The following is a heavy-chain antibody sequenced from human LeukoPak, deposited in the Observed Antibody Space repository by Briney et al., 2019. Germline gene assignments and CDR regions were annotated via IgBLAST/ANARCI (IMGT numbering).Heavy chain of an antibody. J-gene: IGHJ4*02. D-gene: IGHD3-22*01. Sequence: PSETLSLTCTVSGGSISSSSYYWGWIRQPPGKGLEWIGSIYYSGSTYYNPSLKSRVTISVDTSKNQFSLKLSSVTAADTAVYYCARTVVGVIYYFDYWGQGTLVTVSS. CDR1: GGSISSSSYY. V-gene: IGHV4-39*01. CDR3: ARTVVGVIYYFDY. CDR2: IYYSGST.